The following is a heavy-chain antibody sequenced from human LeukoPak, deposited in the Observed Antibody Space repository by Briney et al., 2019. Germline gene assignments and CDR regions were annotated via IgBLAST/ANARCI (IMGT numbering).Heavy chain of an antibody. J-gene: IGHJ4*02. CDR1: GGSISTSSYY. V-gene: IGHV4-39*01. CDR3: ARQRYSSRSLDY. CDR2: IYYSGST. D-gene: IGHD6-19*01. Sequence: SETLPLTCTVSGGSISTSSYYWGWIRQPPGKGLEWIGNIYYSGSTYYNPSLKSRVTISIDTSKNQFSLKLSSVTAADTAVYYCARQRYSSRSLDYWGQGTLVTASS.